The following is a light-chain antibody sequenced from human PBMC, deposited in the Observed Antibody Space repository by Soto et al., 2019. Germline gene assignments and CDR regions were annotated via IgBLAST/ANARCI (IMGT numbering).Light chain of an antibody. CDR2: KAS. J-gene: IGKJ1*01. Sequence: DIQMTQSPSTLSASVGDRVTITCRASQSISSWLAWYQQKPGKAPKLLIYKASSLESGVPSRFSGSGSGTEFTRTISSLQPDDFATYYCQQYNSYSFGQGTKVEIK. CDR3: QQYNSYS. CDR1: QSISSW. V-gene: IGKV1-5*03.